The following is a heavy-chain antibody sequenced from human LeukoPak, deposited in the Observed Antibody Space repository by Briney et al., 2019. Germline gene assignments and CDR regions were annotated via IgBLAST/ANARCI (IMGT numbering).Heavy chain of an antibody. J-gene: IGHJ4*02. Sequence: ASVKVSCKASGYTFTGYYMHWVRQAPGQGFEWMGWINPNSGGTNYAQKFQGRVTMTRDTSISTAYMELSRLRSDDTAVYYCARDLDSSGLRHFDYWGQGTLVTVSS. D-gene: IGHD3-22*01. CDR1: GYTFTGYY. CDR2: INPNSGGT. CDR3: ARDLDSSGLRHFDY. V-gene: IGHV1-2*02.